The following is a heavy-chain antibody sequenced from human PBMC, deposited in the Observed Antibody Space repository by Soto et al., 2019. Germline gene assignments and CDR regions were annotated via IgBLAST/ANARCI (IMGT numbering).Heavy chain of an antibody. D-gene: IGHD3-3*01. V-gene: IGHV3-23*01. CDR1: GFTFSSYA. CDR2: ISGSGGST. CDR3: AKHLYDFWSGYSYYYFDY. Sequence: GSLRLSCAASGFTFSSYAMSWVRQAPGKGLEWVSAISGSGGSTYYADSVKGRFTISRDNSKNTLYLQMNSLRAEDTAVYYCAKHLYDFWSGYSYYYFDYWGQGTLVTVSS. J-gene: IGHJ4*02.